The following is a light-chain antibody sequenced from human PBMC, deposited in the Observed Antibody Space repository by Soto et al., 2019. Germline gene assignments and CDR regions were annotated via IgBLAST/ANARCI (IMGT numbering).Light chain of an antibody. CDR2: KVS. CDR3: MQGRYWPVT. J-gene: IGKJ4*01. V-gene: IGKV2-30*01. CDR1: ESLVYSDGNTY. Sequence: DVVMTQSPLFLPVTLGQPASISCRSSESLVYSDGNTYLNWFHLRPGQSPRRLIYKVSNRDSGGLDSFSGSGSGSGFTRVISREEAEDVGLYYCMQGRYWPVTFGGGARVEIK.